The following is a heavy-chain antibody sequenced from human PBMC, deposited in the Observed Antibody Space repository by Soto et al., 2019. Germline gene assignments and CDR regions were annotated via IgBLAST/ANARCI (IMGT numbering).Heavy chain of an antibody. CDR2: ISWNSGSI. J-gene: IGHJ6*02. Sequence: PGGSLRLSCAASGFTFDDYAMHWVRQAPGKGLEWVSGISWNSGSIGYADSVKGRFTISRDNAKNSLYLQMNSLRAEDTALYYCAKDYYYGMDVWGQGTTVTVSS. CDR1: GFTFDDYA. CDR3: AKDYYYGMDV. V-gene: IGHV3-9*01.